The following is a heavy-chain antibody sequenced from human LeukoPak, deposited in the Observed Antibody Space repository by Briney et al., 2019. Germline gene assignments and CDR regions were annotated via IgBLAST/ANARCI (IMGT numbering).Heavy chain of an antibody. D-gene: IGHD1-26*01. CDR3: AHRSQVLVGATALYFFDY. CDR2: IYWNDDK. V-gene: IGHV2-5*01. Sequence: ASGPTLVNPTQPLTLTCTFSGFSLSTSGVGVGWIRQPPGKALEWLALIYWNDDKRYSPSLKSRLTITKDTSKNQVVLTMTNMDPVDTATYYCAHRSQVLVGATALYFFDYWGQGALVTVSS. J-gene: IGHJ4*02. CDR1: GFSLSTSGVG.